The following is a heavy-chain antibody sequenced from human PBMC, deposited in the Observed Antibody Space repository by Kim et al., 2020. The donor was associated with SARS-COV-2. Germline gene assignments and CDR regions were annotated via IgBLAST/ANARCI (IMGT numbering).Heavy chain of an antibody. V-gene: IGHV3-11*05. Sequence: GGSLRLSCAASGFTFSDYYMSWIRQAPGKGLEWVSYISSSSSYTNYADSVKGRFIISRDNAKNSLYLQMNSLRAEDTAVYYCARDHSTYYYDSSGYYRALTPEYYYYGMDVWGQGTTVTVSS. D-gene: IGHD3-22*01. CDR3: ARDHSTYYYDSSGYYRALTPEYYYYGMDV. CDR1: GFTFSDYY. CDR2: ISSSSSYT. J-gene: IGHJ6*02.